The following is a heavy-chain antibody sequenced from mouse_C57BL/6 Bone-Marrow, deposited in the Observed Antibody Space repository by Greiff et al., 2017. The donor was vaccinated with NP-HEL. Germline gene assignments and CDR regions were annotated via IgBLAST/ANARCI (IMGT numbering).Heavy chain of an antibody. CDR1: GYTFTSYT. CDR3: ARLLRWFAY. J-gene: IGHJ3*01. Sequence: VKLVESGAELARPGASVKMSCKASGYTFTSYTMHWVKQRPGQGLEWIGYINPSSGYTKYNQKFKDKATLTADKSSSTAYMQLSSLTSEDSAVYYCARLLRWFAYWGQGTLVTVSA. CDR2: INPSSGYT. D-gene: IGHD1-1*01. V-gene: IGHV1-4*01.